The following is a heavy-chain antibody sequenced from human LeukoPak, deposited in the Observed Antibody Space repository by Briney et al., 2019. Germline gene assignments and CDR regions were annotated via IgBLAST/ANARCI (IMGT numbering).Heavy chain of an antibody. CDR2: IRSKAYGGTI. CDR1: GFTFDDYG. Sequence: PGGSLRLSCAASGFTFDDYGMSWVRQAPGKGLEWVSFIRSKAYGGTIQYAASVKGRFTISRDDSKSIAYLQMNSLKTEDTAVYYCSRAPYFDFYMDVWGKGTTVIVSS. V-gene: IGHV3-49*04. CDR3: SRAPYFDFYMDV. J-gene: IGHJ6*03. D-gene: IGHD3-3*01.